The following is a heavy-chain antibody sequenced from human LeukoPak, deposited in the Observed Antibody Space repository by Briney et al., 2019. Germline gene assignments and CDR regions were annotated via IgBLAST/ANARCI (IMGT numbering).Heavy chain of an antibody. CDR1: GFTFGTYW. Sequence: GGSLGLSCAASGFTFGTYWMSWVRQAPGKGLEWVANINQDGSEKNYVDSVKGRFTISRDNAKNSLYLQMNSLRVEDTAVYYCARNAYDMWGQGTTVTVSS. J-gene: IGHJ3*02. CDR3: ARNAYDM. CDR2: INQDGSEK. V-gene: IGHV3-7*01.